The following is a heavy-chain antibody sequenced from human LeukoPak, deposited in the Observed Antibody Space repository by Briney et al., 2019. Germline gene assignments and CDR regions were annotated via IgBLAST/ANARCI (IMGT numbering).Heavy chain of an antibody. D-gene: IGHD3-22*01. Sequence: GESLKISCKGSGYSFTSYWIGWVRQMPGKGLEWMGIIYPGDSDTRYSPSFQGQVTISADKSISTAYLQWSSLKASDTAMYYCAREYYYDSSGYCNPGFDYWGQGTLVTVSS. CDR3: AREYYYDSSGYCNPGFDY. CDR1: GYSFTSYW. V-gene: IGHV5-51*01. CDR2: IYPGDSDT. J-gene: IGHJ4*02.